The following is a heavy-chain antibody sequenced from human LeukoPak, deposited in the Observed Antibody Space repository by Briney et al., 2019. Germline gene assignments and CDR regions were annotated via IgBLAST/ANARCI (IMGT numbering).Heavy chain of an antibody. CDR2: INTNTGNP. J-gene: IGHJ4*02. CDR3: ARGETSTMIYLPVVY. D-gene: IGHD3-22*01. V-gene: IGHV7-4-1*02. Sequence: ASVKVSCKASGYTFTSYAMNWVRQAPGQGLEWMGWINTNTGNPTYAQGFTGRFVFSLDTSVSTAYLQISSLKAEDTAVYYCARGETSTMIYLPVVYWGQGTLVTVSS. CDR1: GYTFTSYA.